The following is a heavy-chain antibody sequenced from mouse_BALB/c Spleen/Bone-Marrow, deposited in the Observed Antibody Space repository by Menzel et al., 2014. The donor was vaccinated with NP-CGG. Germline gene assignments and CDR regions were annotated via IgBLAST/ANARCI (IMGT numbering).Heavy chain of an antibody. V-gene: IGHV2-9*02. D-gene: IGHD1-1*02. Sequence: VKLMESGLGLVPPSQSLSITCTVSGFSLTSYGVHWVRQPPGKGLEWLGVIWAGGSTDYNSALMSRLSISKDNSKSQVFLKMNSLQTDDTAMYYCARDESGSCGDYWDQGTSVTVSS. J-gene: IGHJ4*01. CDR1: GFSLTSYG. CDR2: IWAGGST. CDR3: ARDESGSCGDY.